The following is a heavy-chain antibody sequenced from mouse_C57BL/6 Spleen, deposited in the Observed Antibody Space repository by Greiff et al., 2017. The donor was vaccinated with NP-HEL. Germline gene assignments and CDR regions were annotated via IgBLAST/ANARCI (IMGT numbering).Heavy chain of an antibody. V-gene: IGHV1-50*01. Sequence: VQLQQPGAELVKPGASVKLSCKASGYTFTSYWMQWVKQRPGQGLEWIGEIDPSDSYTNYNQKFKGKATLTVYTSSSTAYMQLSSLTSEDSAVYYCARDGPYFDYWGQGTTLTVSS. CDR3: ARDGPYFDY. CDR2: IDPSDSYT. J-gene: IGHJ2*01. D-gene: IGHD1-1*01. CDR1: GYTFTSYW.